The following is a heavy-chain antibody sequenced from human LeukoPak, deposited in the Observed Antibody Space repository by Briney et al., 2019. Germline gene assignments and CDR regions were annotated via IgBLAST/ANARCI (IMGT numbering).Heavy chain of an antibody. D-gene: IGHD3-22*01. J-gene: IGHJ4*02. CDR3: AARYYYDSSGSPSPY. V-gene: IGHV3-23*01. CDR1: GFTFSSYA. CDR2: ISVSVSST. Sequence: PGGSLRLSCAASGFTFSSYAMGWVRQAPGKGLEWVSAISVSVSSTDYADPVKGRFTISRDSSKSTLYLQMNSLRAEDTAVYYCAARYYYDSSGSPSPYWGQGTLVTVSS.